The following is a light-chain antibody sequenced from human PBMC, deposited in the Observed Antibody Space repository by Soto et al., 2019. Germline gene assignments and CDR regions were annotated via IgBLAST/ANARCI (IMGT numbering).Light chain of an antibody. Sequence: IQMTQSPSSLSASVGDRVSITCRASQNIRDSLNWYQQKPGKAPDLLIHTASSLQSGVPSRFSGSGAGTDFTLTISGLQREDFATYYCQQSYGTPPTFGQGTKADIK. CDR1: QNIRDS. V-gene: IGKV1-39*01. CDR2: TAS. J-gene: IGKJ1*01. CDR3: QQSYGTPPT.